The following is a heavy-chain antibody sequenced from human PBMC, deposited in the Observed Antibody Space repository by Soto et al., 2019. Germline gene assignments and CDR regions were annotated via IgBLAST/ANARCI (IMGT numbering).Heavy chain of an antibody. CDR3: AKDYNDYGDYFPYFDY. D-gene: IGHD4-17*01. V-gene: IGHV3-23*01. CDR1: GFTFSSYA. J-gene: IGHJ4*02. CDR2: ISGSGGST. Sequence: GGSLRLSCAASGFTFSSYAMSWVRQAPGKGLEWVSAISGSGGSTYYADSVKGRFTISRDNSKNTLYLQMNSLRAEDTAVYYCAKDYNDYGDYFPYFDYWGQGTLVTVSS.